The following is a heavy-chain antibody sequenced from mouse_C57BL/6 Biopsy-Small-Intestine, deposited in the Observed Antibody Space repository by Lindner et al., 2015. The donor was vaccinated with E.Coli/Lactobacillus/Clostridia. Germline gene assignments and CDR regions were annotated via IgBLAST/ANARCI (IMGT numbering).Heavy chain of an antibody. CDR2: IKPNSGDT. CDR3: ARDYSNYGFDY. D-gene: IGHD2-5*01. V-gene: IGHV1-7*01. Sequence: SVKVSCKASGYTLTDYYIHWWRQAPGQGLEWMAWIKPNSGDTKYAQKFQDRVTVTRDTSISTVNMELSRLRSDDTAVYYCARDYSNYGFDYWGQGTLVTVSS. CDR1: GYTLTDYY. J-gene: IGHJ4*01.